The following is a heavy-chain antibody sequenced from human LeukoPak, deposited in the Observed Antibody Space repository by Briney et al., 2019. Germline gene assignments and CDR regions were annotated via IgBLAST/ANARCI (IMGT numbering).Heavy chain of an antibody. V-gene: IGHV3-33*01. Sequence: GRSLRLSCAASGFTFSSYGMHWVRQAPGKGLEWVAVIWYDGSNKYYADSVKGRFTISRDNSKNTLYLQMNSLRAEDTAVYYCARDSDPLLFDYWGQGTLVTVSS. CDR1: GFTFSSYG. CDR2: IWYDGSNK. J-gene: IGHJ4*02. D-gene: IGHD2-21*02. CDR3: ARDSDPLLFDY.